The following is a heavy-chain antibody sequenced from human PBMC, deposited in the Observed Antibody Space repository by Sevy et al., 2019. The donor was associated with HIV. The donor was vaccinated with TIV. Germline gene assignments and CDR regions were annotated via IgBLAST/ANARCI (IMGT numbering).Heavy chain of an antibody. CDR3: AREGCSKPHDY. CDR2: FSFGCGKI. CDR1: GFTFSNYA. Sequence: GGSRRLSCAASGFTFSNYAMSWVRQAPGKGLEWVSTFSFGCGKINYADSVKGRFTISRDNSKNTLYLQMNSLRAEDTALYYCAREGCSKPHDYWGQGTLVTVSS. V-gene: IGHV3-23*01. D-gene: IGHD2-2*01. J-gene: IGHJ4*02.